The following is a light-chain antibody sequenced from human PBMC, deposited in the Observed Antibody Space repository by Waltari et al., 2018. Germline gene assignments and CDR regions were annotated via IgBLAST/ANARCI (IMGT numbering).Light chain of an antibody. CDR1: QSLVHSDGNTY. Sequence: DVVMTQSPLSLHVTLGQPASISCRSSQSLVHSDGNTYLNWFQQRPGQSPRRLFYRVSNRDAGGPDRFSGSGSGTDFTLKISGVEAEDVGVYYCMQGTHWPWTFGQGTKVEIK. CDR2: RVS. V-gene: IGKV2-30*02. CDR3: MQGTHWPWT. J-gene: IGKJ1*01.